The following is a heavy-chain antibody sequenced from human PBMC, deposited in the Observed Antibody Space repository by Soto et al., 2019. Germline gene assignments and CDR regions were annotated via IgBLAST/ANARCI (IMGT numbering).Heavy chain of an antibody. CDR3: AKEISPKAGKWYFDL. Sequence: QVQLVESGGGVVQPGGSLRLSCAASGFSFNNYGMHWVRQAPGKGLEWVAVVSYEGSVQYYTDSAKGRFTISRDNSKNTWYLQMNSLRDDDTAVYHCAKEISPKAGKWYFDLWGRGTLVTVSS. CDR2: VSYEGSVQ. J-gene: IGHJ2*01. D-gene: IGHD6-19*01. V-gene: IGHV3-30*18. CDR1: GFSFNNYG.